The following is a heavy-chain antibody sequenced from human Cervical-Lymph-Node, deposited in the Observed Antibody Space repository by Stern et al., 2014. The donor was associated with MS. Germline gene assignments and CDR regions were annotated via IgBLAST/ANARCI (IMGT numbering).Heavy chain of an antibody. V-gene: IGHV1-58*01. CDR3: AAGSSSWYYFDY. D-gene: IGHD6-13*01. Sequence: QLVESGPEVKKPGTSVKVSCKASGFTFTSSAVQWVRQAPGQRLEWLGWIVVGSGNTNYAQKFQERVTITRDMSTSTAYMELSSLRSEDTAVYYCAAGSSSWYYFDYWGQGTLVTVSS. CDR1: GFTFTSSA. CDR2: IVVGSGNT. J-gene: IGHJ4*02.